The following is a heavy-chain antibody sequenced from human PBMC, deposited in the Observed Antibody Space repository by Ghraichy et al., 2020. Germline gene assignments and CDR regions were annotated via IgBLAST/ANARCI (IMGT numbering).Heavy chain of an antibody. CDR2: IYYSGST. CDR3: ARHKTAMASYYFDY. Sequence: ETLSLTCTVSGGSISSSSYYWGWIRQPPGKGLEWIGSIYYSGSTYYNPSLKSRVTISVDTSKNQFSLKLSSVTAADTAVYYCARHKTAMASYYFDYWGQGTLVTVSS. CDR1: GGSISSSSYY. D-gene: IGHD5-18*01. J-gene: IGHJ4*02. V-gene: IGHV4-39*01.